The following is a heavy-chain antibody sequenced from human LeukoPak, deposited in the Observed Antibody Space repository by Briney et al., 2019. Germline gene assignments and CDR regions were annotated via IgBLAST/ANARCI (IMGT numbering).Heavy chain of an antibody. CDR3: AGLVGRYSSGLYYYYFDY. CDR1: GDSINSLDL. V-gene: IGHV4-4*02. Sequence: SDTLSLTCTVSGDSINSLDLWSWVRQPPGKGLEWIGEMYLSGTTHSNPSVKSRVTISIDKSKNQFFLNLSSVTAADTAVYYCAGLVGRYSSGLYYYYFDYWGQGTLVTVSS. J-gene: IGHJ4*02. CDR2: MYLSGTT. D-gene: IGHD3-22*01.